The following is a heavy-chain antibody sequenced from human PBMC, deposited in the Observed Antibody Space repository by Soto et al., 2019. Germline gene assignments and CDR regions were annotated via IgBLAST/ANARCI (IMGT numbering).Heavy chain of an antibody. J-gene: IGHJ4*02. CDR3: VLWVRGLINY. V-gene: IGHV3-72*01. CDR2: CRSRVDNYAT. CDR1: GITFSDHD. Sequence: EVQLVESGGDLVQPGGSLRLSCATSGITFSDHDMDWVRQAAGKGLEWLGRCRSRVDNYATDYAASVKGRFTFSRDESKSSLSLQMRSLKTGDTAMYYCVLWVRGLINYWGQGTLVTVSS. D-gene: IGHD3-10*01.